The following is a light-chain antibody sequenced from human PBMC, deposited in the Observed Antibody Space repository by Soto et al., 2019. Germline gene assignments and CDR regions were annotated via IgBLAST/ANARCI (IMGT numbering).Light chain of an antibody. CDR1: QDITKS. J-gene: IGKJ2*01. Sequence: DIQMTQSPSSLSASVGDIVTITCQANQDITKSLNWYQQKPRKAPKLLIYDASNLETGVPSNFSGGGSGTNFNFTFSSLQPEHIATYYCQQYDTLCRTFGQGTKLEI. V-gene: IGKV1-33*01. CDR2: DAS. CDR3: QQYDTLCRT.